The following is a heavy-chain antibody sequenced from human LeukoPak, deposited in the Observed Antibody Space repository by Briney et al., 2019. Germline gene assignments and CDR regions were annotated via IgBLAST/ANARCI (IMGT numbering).Heavy chain of an antibody. J-gene: IGHJ4*02. Sequence: PSETLSLTCTVSCGSMSGYYWNWIRQPPWKGPEWIGYIFSSGSSNFNPSLKSRVTISIDTSRNQFSLRLSSVTAADTAVYSCARRSKSGYYFDSWGQGTLVTVSS. D-gene: IGHD3-16*01. CDR3: ARRSKSGYYFDS. V-gene: IGHV4-59*08. CDR2: IFSSGSS. CDR1: CGSMSGYY.